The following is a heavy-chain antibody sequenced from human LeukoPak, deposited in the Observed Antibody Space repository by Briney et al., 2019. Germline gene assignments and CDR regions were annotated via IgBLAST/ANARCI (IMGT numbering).Heavy chain of an antibody. CDR1: GFTFSNYA. CDR2: ISGSGGST. V-gene: IGHV3-23*01. Sequence: GGSLRLSCAASGFTFSNYAMSWVRQAPGKGLEWVSAISGSGGSTYYADSVKGRFTISRDNSKNTLYLQMNSLRAEDTAVYYCAKGGGYSSRLHWYFDLWGLCTLVTVSS. CDR3: AKGGGYSSRLHWYFDL. J-gene: IGHJ2*01. D-gene: IGHD5-18*01.